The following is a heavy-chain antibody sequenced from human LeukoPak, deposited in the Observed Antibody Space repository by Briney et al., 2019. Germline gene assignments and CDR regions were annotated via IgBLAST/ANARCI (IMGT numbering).Heavy chain of an antibody. Sequence: SEKVSCKASGFTSTNFAVQRVRQARGQRLEWIGWIIVGSGATKCAQDFQERVTITRDLSTSTLYMELRSLTSEDTAVYYCAADLSNPRMGASYLDSWGQGTLVTVSS. J-gene: IGHJ4*02. CDR3: AADLSNPRMGASYLDS. CDR1: GFTSTNFA. V-gene: IGHV1-58*01. CDR2: IIVGSGAT. D-gene: IGHD3-16*01.